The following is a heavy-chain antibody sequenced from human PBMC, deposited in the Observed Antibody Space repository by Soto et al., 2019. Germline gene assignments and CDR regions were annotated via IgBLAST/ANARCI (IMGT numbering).Heavy chain of an antibody. CDR3: ATPNRDVVATRRYYYYYMDV. Sequence: EVQLLESGGGLVQTGGSLRLSCAASGFTFSSYAMSWVRQAPGKGLEWVSAISGSGGSTYYADSVKGRFTISRDNSKNPLYLQMNSLIAEDTAVYYCATPNRDVVATRRYYYYYMDVWCKGTTVTVSS. J-gene: IGHJ6*03. D-gene: IGHD2-2*01. V-gene: IGHV3-23*01. CDR2: ISGSGGST. CDR1: GFTFSSYA.